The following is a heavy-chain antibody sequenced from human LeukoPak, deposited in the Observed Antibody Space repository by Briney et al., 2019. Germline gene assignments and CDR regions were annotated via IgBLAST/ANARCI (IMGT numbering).Heavy chain of an antibody. Sequence: SSVKVSCKASRGTFSSYAISWVRQAPGQGLEWMGRIIPIFGVANYAQKFQGRVTITANKSTSTAYMELSSLRSEDTAVYYCARAGILTEDGENYYYYGMYVWGQGTTVTVSS. CDR2: IIPIFGVA. CDR1: RGTFSSYA. D-gene: IGHD7-27*01. J-gene: IGHJ6*02. CDR3: ARAGILTEDGENYYYYGMYV. V-gene: IGHV1-69*04.